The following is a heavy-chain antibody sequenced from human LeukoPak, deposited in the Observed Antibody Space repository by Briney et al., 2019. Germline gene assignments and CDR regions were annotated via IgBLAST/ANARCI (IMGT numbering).Heavy chain of an antibody. V-gene: IGHV3-7*03. CDR2: IKQDGSEK. CDR3: AKDYSSGTYYFDY. CDR1: GFTFSSYW. Sequence: GGSLRLSCAASGFTFSSYWMSWVRQAPGKGLEWVANIKQDGSEKYYVDSVKGRFTISRDNAKNSLYLQMNSQRAEDTALYYCAKDYSSGTYYFDYWGQGTLVTVSS. D-gene: IGHD6-19*01. J-gene: IGHJ4*02.